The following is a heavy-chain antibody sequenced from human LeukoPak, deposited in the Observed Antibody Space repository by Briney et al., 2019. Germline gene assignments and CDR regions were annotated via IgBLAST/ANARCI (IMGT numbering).Heavy chain of an antibody. Sequence: SETLSLTCAVYGGSFSGYYWAWIRQPPGKGLEWIGSVYHSGSAYYNASLKRRVTISVDTSKNQFSLKLSSVTAADTAVYYCARGRDGYNFLNRGEYYYFDYWGQGTLVTVSS. CDR3: ARGRDGYNFLNRGEYYYFDY. CDR1: GGSFSGYY. V-gene: IGHV4-38-2*01. J-gene: IGHJ4*02. D-gene: IGHD5-24*01. CDR2: VYHSGSA.